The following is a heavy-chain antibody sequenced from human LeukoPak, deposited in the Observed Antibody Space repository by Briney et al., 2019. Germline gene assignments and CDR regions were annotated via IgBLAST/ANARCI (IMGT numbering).Heavy chain of an antibody. CDR2: IYYSGST. CDR1: GGSISSYY. J-gene: IGHJ4*02. D-gene: IGHD2-8*01. V-gene: IGHV4-59*12. CDR3: ARDRGGIVLMVYAHFDY. Sequence: SETLSLTCTVSGGSISSYYWSWIRQPPGKGLEWIGYIYYSGSTNYNPSLKSRVTISVDTSKNQFSLKLSSVTAADTAVYYCARDRGGIVLMVYAHFDYWGQGTLVTVSS.